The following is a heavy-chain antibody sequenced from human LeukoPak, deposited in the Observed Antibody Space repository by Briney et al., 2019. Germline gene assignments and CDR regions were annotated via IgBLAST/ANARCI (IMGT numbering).Heavy chain of an antibody. J-gene: IGHJ4*02. V-gene: IGHV4-61*01. D-gene: IGHD5-18*01. CDR2: IYTSGST. Sequence: PSETLSLTCTVSGVSVSSGSCNWSWIRPPPGKGLEWIGRIYTSGSTNYNPSLKSRVTMSVDTSKNQFSLKLSSVTAADTAVYYCARAGVGYSYGFDYWGQGTLVTVSS. CDR1: GVSVSSGSCN. CDR3: ARAGVGYSYGFDY.